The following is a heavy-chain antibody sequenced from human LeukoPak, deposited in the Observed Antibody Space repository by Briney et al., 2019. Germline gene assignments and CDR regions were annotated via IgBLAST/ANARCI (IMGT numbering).Heavy chain of an antibody. CDR1: GGSFSGYY. V-gene: IGHV4-34*01. Sequence: SETLSLTCAVYGGSFSGYYWSWIRQPPGKGLEWIGEINHSGSTNYNPSLKSRVTISVDTSKNQFSLKLSSVTAADTAVYYCARGRITMVRGAMTYYFDYWGQGTLVTVSS. D-gene: IGHD3-10*01. CDR2: INHSGST. J-gene: IGHJ4*02. CDR3: ARGRITMVRGAMTYYFDY.